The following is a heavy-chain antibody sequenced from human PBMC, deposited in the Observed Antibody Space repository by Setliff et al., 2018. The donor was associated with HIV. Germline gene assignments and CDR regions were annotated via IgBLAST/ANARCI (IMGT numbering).Heavy chain of an antibody. J-gene: IGHJ6*02. Sequence: GSLRLSCEASGFTFRSYAMHWVRPAPGKGLEWAAVISHEGKKKLYADSVKGRFTISRDNAKNSLYLQMNSLRAEDTAVYFCASTGLLLPRFGASYYYYGMDVWGQGTTVTVSS. CDR2: ISHEGKKK. V-gene: IGHV3-30*04. CDR1: GFTFRSYA. D-gene: IGHD3-10*01. CDR3: ASTGLLLPRFGASYYYYGMDV.